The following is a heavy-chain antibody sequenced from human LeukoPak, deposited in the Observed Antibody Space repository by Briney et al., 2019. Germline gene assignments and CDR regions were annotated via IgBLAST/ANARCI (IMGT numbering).Heavy chain of an antibody. J-gene: IGHJ4*02. CDR2: INPNSGGT. Sequence: ASVKVSCKASGYTFTGYYMHWVRQAPGQGLEWMGWINPNSGGTNYAQKFQGRVTMTRDTSISTAYMEPSRLRSDDTAVYYCARDLGIVWGATMGFDYWGQGTLVTVSS. CDR1: GYTFTGYY. V-gene: IGHV1-2*02. CDR3: ARDLGIVWGATMGFDY. D-gene: IGHD1-26*01.